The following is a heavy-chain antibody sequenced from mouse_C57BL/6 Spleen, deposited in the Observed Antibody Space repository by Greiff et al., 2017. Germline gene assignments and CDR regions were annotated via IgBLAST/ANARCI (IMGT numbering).Heavy chain of an antibody. CDR3: ARSGDYDERGYAMDY. CDR1: GYTFTSYW. D-gene: IGHD2-4*01. V-gene: IGHV1-52*01. CDR2: IDPSDSET. J-gene: IGHJ4*01. Sequence: QVQLQQPGAELVRPGSSVKLSCKASGYTFTSYWMHWVKQRPIQGLEWIGNIDPSDSETHYNQKFKDKASLTVDKSSSTAYMQLSSLTSEDSAVYYCARSGDYDERGYAMDYWGQGTSVTVSS.